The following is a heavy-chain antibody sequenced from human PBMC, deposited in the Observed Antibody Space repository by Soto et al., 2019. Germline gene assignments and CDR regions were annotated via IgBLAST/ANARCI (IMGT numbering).Heavy chain of an antibody. CDR1: GFTVSSNY. V-gene: IGHV3-53*04. J-gene: IGHJ6*03. CDR2: IYSGGST. CDR3: AREGRGYYYYYYMDV. Sequence: GGSLRLSCAASGFTVSSNYMSWVRQAPGKGLEWVSVIYSGGSTYYADSVKGRFTISRHNSKNTLYLQMNSLRAEDTAVYYCAREGRGYYYYYYMDVWGKGTTVTVSS.